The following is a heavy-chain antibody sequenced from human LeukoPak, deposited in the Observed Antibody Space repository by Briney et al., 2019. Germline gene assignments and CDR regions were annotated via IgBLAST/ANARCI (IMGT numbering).Heavy chain of an antibody. V-gene: IGHV3-23*01. CDR2: ISGSGGST. CDR1: GFTFSSYS. CDR3: AKDSGSYYSDY. J-gene: IGHJ4*02. D-gene: IGHD1-26*01. Sequence: GGSLRLSCAASGFTFSSYSMNWVRQAPGKGLEWVSAISGSGGSTYYADSVKGRFTISRDNSKNTLYLQMNSLRAEDTAVYYCAKDSGSYYSDYWGQGTLVTVSS.